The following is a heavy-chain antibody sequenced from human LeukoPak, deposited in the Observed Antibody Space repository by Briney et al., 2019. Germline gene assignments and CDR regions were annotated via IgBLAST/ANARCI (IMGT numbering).Heavy chain of an antibody. Sequence: GGSLRGSCVVSGFTFNKYWMSWVRQAPGKGLELVAHINKDGSEIYYVDSVKGRFTISRDNAKSSLSLEMNSLRVEETALYYFARDKGAYWGQERLVMVFS. V-gene: IGHV3-7*01. D-gene: IGHD1-26*01. J-gene: IGHJ4*02. CDR2: INKDGSEI. CDR1: GFTFNKYW. CDR3: ARDKGAY.